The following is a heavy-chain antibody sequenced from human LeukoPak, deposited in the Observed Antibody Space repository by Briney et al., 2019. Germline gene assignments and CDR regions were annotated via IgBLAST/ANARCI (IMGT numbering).Heavy chain of an antibody. V-gene: IGHV5-51*01. CDR3: AVRDLVDYDFWSGYYTGTNAFDI. Sequence: GESLKISCKGSGYSFTSYWIGWVRQMPGKGLEWMGIIYPGDSDTRYSPSFQGQVTISADKSISTAYLQWSSLKASDTAMYYCAVRDLVDYDFWSGYYTGTNAFDIWGQGTMVTVSS. D-gene: IGHD3-3*01. CDR1: GYSFTSYW. CDR2: IYPGDSDT. J-gene: IGHJ3*02.